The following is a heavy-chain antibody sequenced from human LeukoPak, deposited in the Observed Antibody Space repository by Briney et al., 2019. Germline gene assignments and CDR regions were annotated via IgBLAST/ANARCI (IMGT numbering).Heavy chain of an antibody. D-gene: IGHD7-27*01. CDR1: GFSLRTTAIG. Sequence: EPGPTLAKPTQTLTLTSTFSGFSLRTTAIGVGSIRQPPGKALEWLALIYWDDDMRYSPSLKSRLTIAKDTSKNHVVVTMSNSDPVDTATYYCAHTGPLGYFDSWGQGTPVTVSS. CDR3: AHTGPLGYFDS. CDR2: IYWDDDM. V-gene: IGHV2-5*02. J-gene: IGHJ4*03.